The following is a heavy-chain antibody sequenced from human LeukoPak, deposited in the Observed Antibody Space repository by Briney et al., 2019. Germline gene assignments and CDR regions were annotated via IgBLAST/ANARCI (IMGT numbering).Heavy chain of an antibody. CDR2: IYYSGST. D-gene: IGHD3-3*01. Sequence: PSGTLSLTCTVSGGSISSSSYYWGWIRQPPGKGLEWIGSIYYSGSTYYNPSLKSRVTISVDTSKNQFSLKLSSVTAADTAVYYCARPKRELRFLEWLSVDYYMDVWGKGTTVTVSS. J-gene: IGHJ6*03. V-gene: IGHV4-39*01. CDR3: ARPKRELRFLEWLSVDYYMDV. CDR1: GGSISSSSYY.